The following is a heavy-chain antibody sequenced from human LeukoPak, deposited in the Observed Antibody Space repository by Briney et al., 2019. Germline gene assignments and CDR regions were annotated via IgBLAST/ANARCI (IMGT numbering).Heavy chain of an antibody. Sequence: SETLSLTCTVSGGSISSYYWSWIRQPAGKGLEWIGRIYISGSTNYNPSLKSRVTMSVDTSKNQFSLKLSSVTAADTAVYYCARGNRAYDFWSGYYPNYYYYYMDVWGKGTTVTVSS. J-gene: IGHJ6*03. D-gene: IGHD3-3*01. CDR3: ARGNRAYDFWSGYYPNYYYYYMDV. CDR1: GGSISSYY. V-gene: IGHV4-4*07. CDR2: IYISGST.